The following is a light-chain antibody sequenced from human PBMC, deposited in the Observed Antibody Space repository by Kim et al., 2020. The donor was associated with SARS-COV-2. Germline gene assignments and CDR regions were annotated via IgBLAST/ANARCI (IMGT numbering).Light chain of an antibody. CDR2: EDN. V-gene: IGLV3-1*01. Sequence: SYELTQPPSVSVSPGQTASITCSGDKLGDKYACWYQQKPGQSPVVVIYEDNKRPSGIPERFSGSNSGSTATLTISGTQAMDEAVYYCQAWDSYTYVVLGGGTQLTVL. CDR3: QAWDSYTYVV. J-gene: IGLJ2*01. CDR1: KLGDKY.